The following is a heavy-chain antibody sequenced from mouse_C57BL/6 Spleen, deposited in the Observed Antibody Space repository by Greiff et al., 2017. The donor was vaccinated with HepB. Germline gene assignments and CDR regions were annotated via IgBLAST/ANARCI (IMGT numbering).Heavy chain of an antibody. J-gene: IGHJ1*03. Sequence: VQLQQSGAELVKPGASVKMSCKASGYTFTSYWITWVKQRPGQGLEWIGDIYPGSGSTNYNEKFKSKATLTVDTSSSTAYMQLSSLTSEDSAVYYCARSPSTGVHWYFDVWGTGTTVTVSS. CDR2: IYPGSGST. V-gene: IGHV1-55*01. CDR3: ARSPSTGVHWYFDV. CDR1: GYTFTSYW.